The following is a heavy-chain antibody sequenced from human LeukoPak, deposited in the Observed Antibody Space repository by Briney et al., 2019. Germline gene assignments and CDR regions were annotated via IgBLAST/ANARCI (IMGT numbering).Heavy chain of an antibody. V-gene: IGHV3-74*01. J-gene: IGHJ4*02. CDR2: ISGDGSTT. Sequence: GGSLRLSCAASGFTFSSYWMHWVRQAPGKGLVWVSRISGDGSTTRYADSVKGRFTISRDNAKNTLYLQMDSLRAEDTAVYYCAKGGSTNGWLFDYWGQGSLVTVSS. CDR3: AKGGSTNGWLFDY. CDR1: GFTFSSYW. D-gene: IGHD6-19*01.